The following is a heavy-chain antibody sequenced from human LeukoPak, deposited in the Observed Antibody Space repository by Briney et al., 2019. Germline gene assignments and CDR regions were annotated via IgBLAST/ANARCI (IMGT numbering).Heavy chain of an antibody. CDR1: GGSIASSSHY. CDR2: ISYIGDI. Sequence: SETLSLTCTVSGGSIASSSHYWAWIRQPPGKGLQWIGSISYIGDIYNNPSLKSRVTISVDTSKNQSSLKLSSVTAADTAVYYCAKARAVTTVLDAFYIWGQGTMVTVSS. CDR3: AKARAVTTVLDAFYI. D-gene: IGHD4-17*01. J-gene: IGHJ3*02. V-gene: IGHV4-39*01.